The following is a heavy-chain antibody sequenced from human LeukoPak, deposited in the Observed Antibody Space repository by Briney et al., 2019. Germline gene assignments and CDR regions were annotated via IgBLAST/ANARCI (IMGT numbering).Heavy chain of an antibody. CDR2: IFSSGNN. CDR1: GGSMSSGTYY. CDR3: ASFCASTTCYNDGTNFAF. D-gene: IGHD2-2*01. V-gene: IGHV4-61*02. Sequence: SQTLSLTCTVSGGSMSSGTYYWSWIRQPAGKGLEYIGRIFSSGNNNYNPSLKSRITMSTDTSQNQFSLNLSSVTAADSAVYYCASFCASTTCYNDGTNFAFWGQGTLVTVSS. J-gene: IGHJ4*02.